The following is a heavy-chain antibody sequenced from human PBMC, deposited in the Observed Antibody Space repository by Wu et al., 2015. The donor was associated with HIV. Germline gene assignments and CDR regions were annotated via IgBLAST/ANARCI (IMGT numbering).Heavy chain of an antibody. D-gene: IGHD4-17*01. Sequence: QVQLVQSGAEVKKPGSSVKVSCKASGGTFSSYAISWVRQAPGQGLEWMGRIIPIFGTANYAQKFQGRVTITADESTSTAYMELSSLRSEDTAVYYCATKEEASTVTTVYDQYYYYGMDVWGQGP. CDR2: IIPIFGTA. CDR1: GGTFSSYA. CDR3: ATKEEASTVTTVYDQYYYYGMDV. V-gene: IGHV1-69*13. J-gene: IGHJ6*02.